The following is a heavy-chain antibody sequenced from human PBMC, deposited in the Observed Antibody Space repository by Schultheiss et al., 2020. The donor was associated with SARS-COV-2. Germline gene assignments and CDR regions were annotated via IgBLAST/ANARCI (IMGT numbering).Heavy chain of an antibody. V-gene: IGHV4-34*01. J-gene: IGHJ4*02. CDR1: GGSFSGYY. Sequence: SETLSLTCAVYGGSFSGYYWSWIRQPPGKGLEWIGEIYHSGSTNYNPSLKSRVTISVDKSKNQFSLKLSSVTAADTAVYYCARAGIKFGGVIVNNYYFDYWGQGTLVTVSS. CDR2: IYHSGST. D-gene: IGHD3-16*02. CDR3: ARAGIKFGGVIVNNYYFDY.